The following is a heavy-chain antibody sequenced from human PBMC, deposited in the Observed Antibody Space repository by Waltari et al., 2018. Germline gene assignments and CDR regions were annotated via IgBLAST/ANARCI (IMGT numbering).Heavy chain of an antibody. Sequence: QVQLQESGPGLVKPSQTLSLTCTVSGGSISSGGYYWSWIRQHPGKGLGWIGYIYYSGGTYAHPYLRVRVTKEVETSKNQCSLKLGSVTAGDTAVYYCARGDIVVVPAAWGGAWFDPWGQGTLVTVSS. D-gene: IGHD2-2*01. V-gene: IGHV4-31*03. J-gene: IGHJ5*02. CDR2: IYYSGGT. CDR1: GGSISSGGYY. CDR3: ARGDIVVVPAAWGGAWFDP.